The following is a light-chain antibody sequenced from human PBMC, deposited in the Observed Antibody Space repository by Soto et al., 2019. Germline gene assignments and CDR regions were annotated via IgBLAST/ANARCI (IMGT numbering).Light chain of an antibody. CDR1: QSVSSSY. CDR2: GAS. Sequence: EIVLTQSPGTLSLSPGERATLSCRASQSVSSSYLAWYKQKPGQAPRLLISGASGRATGIPDRFSGSGSGTDFTLTISTLEPEYFAVYYCQQYGSSPPVTFGQGTRLEIK. V-gene: IGKV3-20*01. J-gene: IGKJ5*01. CDR3: QQYGSSPPVT.